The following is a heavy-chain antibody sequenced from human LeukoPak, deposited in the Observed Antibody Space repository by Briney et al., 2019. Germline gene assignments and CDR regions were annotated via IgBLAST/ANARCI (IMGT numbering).Heavy chain of an antibody. CDR2: VYHSGTT. Sequence: SGTLSLTCAVSGGSISSSYWWSWVRQPPGKGLEWIGEVYHSGTTNYYPSLKNRVTISIEKSKNQFSLKLSSVTAADTAVYYCAGAYCGGDCYSGRAFDIWGQGTMVTVSS. D-gene: IGHD2-21*02. CDR1: GGSISSSYW. J-gene: IGHJ3*02. V-gene: IGHV4-4*02. CDR3: AGAYCGGDCYSGRAFDI.